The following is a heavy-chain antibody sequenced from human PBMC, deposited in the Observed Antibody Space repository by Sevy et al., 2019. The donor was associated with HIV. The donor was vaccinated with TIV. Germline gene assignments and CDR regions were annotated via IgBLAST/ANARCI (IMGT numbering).Heavy chain of an antibody. CDR1: GFTFTYAW. V-gene: IGHV3-15*01. CDR2: IKSKSDDGTT. CDR3: STDPIILLLVTDGMDV. Sequence: GGSLRLSCAASGFTFTYAWMTWVRQAPGKGLEWVGRIKSKSDDGTTDYAAPVKGRFIISRDDSKNTLYLQMNSLKTEDTDVYYCSTDPIILLLVTDGMDVWGQGTTVTVSS. J-gene: IGHJ6*02. D-gene: IGHD2-8*02.